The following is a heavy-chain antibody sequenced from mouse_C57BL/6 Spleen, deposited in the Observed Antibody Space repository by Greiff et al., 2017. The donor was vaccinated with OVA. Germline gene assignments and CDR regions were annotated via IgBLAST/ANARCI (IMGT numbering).Heavy chain of an antibody. V-gene: IGHV1-69*01. Sequence: QVQLQQPGAELVMPGASVKLSCKASGYTFTSYWMHWVKQRPGQGLEWIGEIDPSDSYTNYNQKFKGKSTLTVDKSSSTAYMQLSSLTSEDSAVYYCARFPDSSGYGFAYWGQGTLVTVSA. D-gene: IGHD3-2*02. CDR3: ARFPDSSGYGFAY. CDR1: GYTFTSYW. CDR2: IDPSDSYT. J-gene: IGHJ3*01.